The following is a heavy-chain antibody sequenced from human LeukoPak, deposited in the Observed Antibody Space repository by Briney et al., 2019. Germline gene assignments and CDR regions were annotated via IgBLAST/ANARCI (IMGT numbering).Heavy chain of an antibody. D-gene: IGHD6-13*01. CDR3: ARGGSSSWYLPHPYYYYYGMDV. Sequence: ASVKVSCKASGYTFTSYAMNWVRQAPGQGLEWMGWINTNTGNPTYAQGFTGRFVFSLDNSVSTAYLQISSLKAEDTAVYYCARGGSSSWYLPHPYYYYYGMDVWGQGTTVTVSS. CDR1: GYTFTSYA. V-gene: IGHV7-4-1*02. J-gene: IGHJ6*02. CDR2: INTNTGNP.